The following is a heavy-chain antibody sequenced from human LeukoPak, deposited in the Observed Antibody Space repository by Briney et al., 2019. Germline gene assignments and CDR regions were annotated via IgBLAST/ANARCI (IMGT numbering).Heavy chain of an antibody. CDR3: ARDAITMVRGVKGYYFDY. CDR1: GDSVSSNSAA. D-gene: IGHD3-10*01. CDR2: TYYRSKWYN. V-gene: IGHV6-1*01. Sequence: SQTLSLTCAISGDSVSSNSAAWNWIRQSPSRGLEWLGRTYYRSKWYNDYAVSVKSRITINPDTSKNQFSLKLSSVTAADTAVYYCARDAITMVRGVKGYYFDYWGQGTLVTVSS. J-gene: IGHJ4*02.